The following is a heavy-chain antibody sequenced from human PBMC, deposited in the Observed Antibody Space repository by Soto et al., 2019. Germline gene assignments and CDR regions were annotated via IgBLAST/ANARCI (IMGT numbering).Heavy chain of an antibody. CDR2: IYHSGST. V-gene: IGHV4-4*02. CDR1: GGSISSSNW. CDR3: ARSNSGNYYEVFDY. D-gene: IGHD1-26*01. J-gene: IGHJ4*02. Sequence: QVQLQESGPGLVKPSGTLSLTCAVSGGSISSSNWWSWVRQPPGKGLEWIGEIYHSGSTNYNPSLXTXVXLSVDTSKNPFSLKLSSVTAADTALYYCARSNSGNYYEVFDYWGQGTLVTVSS.